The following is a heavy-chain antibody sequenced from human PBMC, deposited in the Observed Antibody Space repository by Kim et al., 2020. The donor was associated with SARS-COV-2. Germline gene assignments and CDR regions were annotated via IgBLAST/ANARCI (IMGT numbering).Heavy chain of an antibody. J-gene: IGHJ4*02. Sequence: YNPTLQSRDTVPVDTSNNQFSRKLTSITAADTAVYYCARLPNGIYSNFDFWGQGILVTVSS. CDR3: ARLPNGIYSNFDF. D-gene: IGHD1-26*01. V-gene: IGHV4-39*01.